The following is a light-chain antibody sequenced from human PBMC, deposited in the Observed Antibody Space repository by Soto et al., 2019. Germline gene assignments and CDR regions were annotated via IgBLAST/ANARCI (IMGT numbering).Light chain of an antibody. CDR1: SSNIGSNT. CDR3: ATWDDSLSAWV. CDR2: SNN. V-gene: IGLV1-44*01. Sequence: QAVVTQPPSASGTPGQRVTISCSGSSSNIGSNTVNWYQQLPGTAPKLLIYSNNQRPSGVPDRFSGSKSGTSASLAISGLRSEDEGNYYCATWDDSLSAWVFGGGTKLTVL. J-gene: IGLJ3*02.